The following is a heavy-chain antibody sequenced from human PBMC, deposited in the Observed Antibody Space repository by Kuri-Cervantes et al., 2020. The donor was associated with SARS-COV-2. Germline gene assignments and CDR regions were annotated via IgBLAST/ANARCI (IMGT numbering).Heavy chain of an antibody. CDR2: INPNSGGT. CDR1: GYTFTGYY. CDR3: ARASVRGIIITYHSYGMDV. Sequence: ASVKVSCKASGYTFTGYYMHWVRQAPGQGLEWMGWINPNSGGTNYAQKFQGWVTMTRDTSISTAYMELSRLRSDDTAVYYCARASVRGIIITYHSYGMDVWGQGTPVTVSS. J-gene: IGHJ6*02. D-gene: IGHD3-10*01. V-gene: IGHV1-2*04.